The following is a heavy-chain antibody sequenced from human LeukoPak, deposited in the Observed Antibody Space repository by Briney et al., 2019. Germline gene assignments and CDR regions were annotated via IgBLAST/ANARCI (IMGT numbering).Heavy chain of an antibody. CDR2: ISSSSNFI. Sequence: GGSLRLSCTASGFTFTNYSMNWVRQAPGKGLEWVSSISSSSNFIYNADSVKGRFTISRDNAKNSLYLQMNGLRAEDTAVYYCARDLYEEYSYGLGGYWGQGTLVTVSS. CDR3: ARDLYEEYSYGLGGY. D-gene: IGHD5-18*01. J-gene: IGHJ4*02. V-gene: IGHV3-21*01. CDR1: GFTFTNYS.